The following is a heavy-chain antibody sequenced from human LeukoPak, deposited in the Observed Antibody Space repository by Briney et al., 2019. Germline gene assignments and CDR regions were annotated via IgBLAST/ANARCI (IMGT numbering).Heavy chain of an antibody. J-gene: IGHJ3*02. V-gene: IGHV4-61*05. CDR3: ARRDIRGSRNDAFDI. Sequence: SETLSLTCTVSSGSIRSSSYYWGWIRQPPGKGLEWIGYIYYSGSTNYNPSLKSRVTISVDTSKNQFSLKLSSVTAADTAVYYCARRDIRGSRNDAFDIWGQGTMVTVSS. CDR2: IYYSGST. D-gene: IGHD2-15*01. CDR1: SGSIRSSSYY.